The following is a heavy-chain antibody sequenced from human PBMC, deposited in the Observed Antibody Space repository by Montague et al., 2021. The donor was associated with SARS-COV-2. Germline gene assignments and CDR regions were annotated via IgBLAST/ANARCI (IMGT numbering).Heavy chain of an antibody. D-gene: IGHD3-3*01. CDR3: ARGADYDFWSGFLRYNWFDP. Sequence: SETLSLTCTVSGDSISHSSYYWGWIRQPPGKGLEWIGSIYYSGSTYYNPSLKSRVTISVDTSKNQVSLKLNSVTAADTAVYYCARGADYDFWSGFLRYNWFDPWGLGTPVTVSS. CDR2: IYYSGST. J-gene: IGHJ5*02. V-gene: IGHV4-39*07. CDR1: GDSISHSSYY.